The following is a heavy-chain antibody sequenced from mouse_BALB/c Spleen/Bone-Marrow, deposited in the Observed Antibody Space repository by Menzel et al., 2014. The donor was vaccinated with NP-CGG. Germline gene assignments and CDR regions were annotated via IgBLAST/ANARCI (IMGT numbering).Heavy chain of an antibody. D-gene: IGHD1-1*01. V-gene: IGHV14-3*02. CDR1: GFNIKDTY. Sequence: EVQLQESGAELVKPGASVKLSCTASGFNIKDTYMHWVKQRPEQGLEWIGRIDPANGNTKYDPKLQGKATITADTSSNTAYLQLSSLTSEDTAVYYCAYGSSYDYIDYWGQGTTLTVSS. CDR2: IDPANGNT. CDR3: AYGSSYDYIDY. J-gene: IGHJ2*01.